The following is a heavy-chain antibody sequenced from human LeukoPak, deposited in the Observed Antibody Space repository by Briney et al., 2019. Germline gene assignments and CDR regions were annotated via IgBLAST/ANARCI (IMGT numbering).Heavy chain of an antibody. CDR1: GGTFSSYA. D-gene: IGHD3-9*01. CDR3: ATRPYDYDILTGYYSFDY. Sequence: SVKVSCKASGGTFSSYAISWVRQAPGQGLEWMGGIIPIFGTANYAQKFQGRVTITTDESTSTAYMELSSLRSEDTAVYYCATRPYDYDILTGYYSFDYWSQGTLVTVSS. CDR2: IIPIFGTA. J-gene: IGHJ4*02. V-gene: IGHV1-69*05.